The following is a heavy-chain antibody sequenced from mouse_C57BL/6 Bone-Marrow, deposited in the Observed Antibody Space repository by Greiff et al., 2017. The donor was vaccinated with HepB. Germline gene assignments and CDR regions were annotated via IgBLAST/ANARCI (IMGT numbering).Heavy chain of an antibody. V-gene: IGHV5-6*02. J-gene: IGHJ3*01. CDR2: ISSGGSYT. CDR3: ARLRFAY. CDR1: GFTFSSYG. Sequence: EVMLVESGGDLVKPGGSLKLSCAASGFTFSSYGMSWVRQTPDKRLEWVATISSGGSYTYYPDSVKGRFTISRDNAKNTLYLQMSSLKSEDTAMYYCARLRFAYWGQGTLGTVSA.